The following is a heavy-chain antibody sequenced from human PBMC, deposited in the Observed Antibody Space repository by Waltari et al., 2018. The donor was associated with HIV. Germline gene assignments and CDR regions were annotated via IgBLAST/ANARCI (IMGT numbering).Heavy chain of an antibody. J-gene: IGHJ4*02. D-gene: IGHD6-6*01. CDR2: ISGGGYNK. CDR3: AKDLSLSSARPRLVSFDF. CDR1: GFVFGNYR. Sequence: EVQLFASGGDWTQPGKPLTIYCVPSGFVFGNYRMLCARRAPGGGMEFIASISGGGYNKYYADSLKGRFTISRDNSKNVMYLKMTNLRVADTAMYFCAKDLSLSSARPRLVSFDFWSQGTQVSVAS. V-gene: IGHV3-23*01.